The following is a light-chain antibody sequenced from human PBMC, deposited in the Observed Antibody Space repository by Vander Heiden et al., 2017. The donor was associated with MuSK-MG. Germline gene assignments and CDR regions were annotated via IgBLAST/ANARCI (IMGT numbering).Light chain of an antibody. CDR3: LLHYSGPAV. V-gene: IGLV7-46*01. J-gene: IGLJ2*01. CDR1: TGPLNRGHY. CDR2: DTD. Sequence: QAVVTQEPSLTVSPGGTVTLTCGSNTGPLNRGHYPYWIQQRPGQAPRTLIFDTDNKHSWTPDRFSGSVLGGRAALALSGALPEDEADYYCLLHYSGPAVFGGGTKLTVL.